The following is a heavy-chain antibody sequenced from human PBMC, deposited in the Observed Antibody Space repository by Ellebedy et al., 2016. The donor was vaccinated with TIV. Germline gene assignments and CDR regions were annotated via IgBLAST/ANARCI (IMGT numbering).Heavy chain of an antibody. CDR2: INPNSGGT. D-gene: IGHD3-3*01. J-gene: IGHJ4*02. Sequence: ASVKVSCXASGYTFTGYYMHWVRQAPGQGLEWMGWINPNSGGTNYAQKFQGRVTMTRDTSISTAYMELSRLRSDDTAVYYCARDNRVTIFGVVPPQYYFDYWGQGTLVTVSS. V-gene: IGHV1-2*02. CDR3: ARDNRVTIFGVVPPQYYFDY. CDR1: GYTFTGYY.